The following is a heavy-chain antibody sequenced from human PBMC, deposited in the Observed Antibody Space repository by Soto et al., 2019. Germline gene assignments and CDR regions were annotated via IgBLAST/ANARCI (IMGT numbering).Heavy chain of an antibody. V-gene: IGHV1-69*01. CDR3: ARGRIVVVTILYYYGMDV. Sequence: QVQLVQSGAEVKKPGSSVKVSCKASGGTFSSYAISWVRQAPGQGLEWMGGIIPIFGTANYAQKFQGRVTITADESTSTAYMELSSLRSEDTAVYYCARGRIVVVTILYYYGMDVWGQGTTVTVSS. CDR2: IIPIFGTA. CDR1: GGTFSSYA. J-gene: IGHJ6*02. D-gene: IGHD3-22*01.